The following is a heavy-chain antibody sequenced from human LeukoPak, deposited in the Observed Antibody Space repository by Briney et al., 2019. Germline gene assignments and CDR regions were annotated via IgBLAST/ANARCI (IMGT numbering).Heavy chain of an antibody. V-gene: IGHV4-34*01. D-gene: IGHD3-3*01. J-gene: IGHJ4*02. CDR3: ARGSGSSGNYDFCSGYYTDY. Sequence: AETLSLTCTVSGGSISSHYWSWIRQPPGKGLEWVGEINDSGSTNYNPSLKSPVTISVDTSKYQFSLKLSSVTAADTAVYYCARGSGSSGNYDFCSGYYTDYWGQGPLVTVSS. CDR2: INDSGST. CDR1: GGSISSHY.